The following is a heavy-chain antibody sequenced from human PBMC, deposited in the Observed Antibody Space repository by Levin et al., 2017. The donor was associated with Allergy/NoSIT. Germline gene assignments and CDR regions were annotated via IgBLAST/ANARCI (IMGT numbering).Heavy chain of an antibody. CDR1: GFTFSSDV. D-gene: IGHD2-15*01. V-gene: IGHV3-23*01. J-gene: IGHJ4*02. CDR3: AKGSYCSAGTCYSRLGY. CDR2: ISGSGGTT. Sequence: LASETLSLTCAGSGFTFSSDVMSWVRQAPGKGLEWVSGISGSGGTTYYADSVKGRFTISRDNSKNTLYLQMNSLRAEDTAVYYCAKGSYCSAGTCYSRLGYWGQGTLVTVSS.